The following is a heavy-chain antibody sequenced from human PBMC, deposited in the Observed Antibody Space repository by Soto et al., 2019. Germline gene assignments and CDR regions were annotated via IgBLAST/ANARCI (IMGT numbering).Heavy chain of an antibody. D-gene: IGHD2-15*01. CDR2: ISGSGGST. Sequence: GGTLRLSCAASGFTFSSYAMSWVRQAPGKGLEWVSAISGSGGSTYYADSVKGRFTISRDNSKNTLYLQMNSLSAEDTAVYYCAKGEYCSGGSCYSVAAFDIWGQGTMVTVSS. CDR1: GFTFSSYA. V-gene: IGHV3-23*01. J-gene: IGHJ3*02. CDR3: AKGEYCSGGSCYSVAAFDI.